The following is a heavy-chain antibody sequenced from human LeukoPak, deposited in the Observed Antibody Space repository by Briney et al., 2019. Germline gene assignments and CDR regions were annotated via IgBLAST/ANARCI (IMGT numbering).Heavy chain of an antibody. CDR3: ARAQQPRRYDFWSGYYGNTDY. V-gene: IGHV3-21*01. J-gene: IGHJ4*02. CDR2: ISSSSSYI. Sequence: PGGSLRLSCAASGFTFSSYSMNWVRQAPGKGLEWVSSISSSSSYIYYADSVKGRFTISRDNAKNSLYLQMNSLRAEDTAVYYCARAQQPRRYDFWSGYYGNTDYWGQGTLVTVSS. D-gene: IGHD3-3*01. CDR1: GFTFSSYS.